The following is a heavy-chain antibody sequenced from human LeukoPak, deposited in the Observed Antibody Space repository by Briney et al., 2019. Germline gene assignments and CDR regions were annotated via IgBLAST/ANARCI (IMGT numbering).Heavy chain of an antibody. D-gene: IGHD3-22*01. Sequence: GGSPRLSCAASGFTFSDYTMNWVRQAPGKGLEWVSSISGSGTYIYYSDSMKGRFTISRDNAKNSLYLHMNSLRAEDTAMYYCARDLGSRPYDSSGFPPDYWGQGTLVTVSS. CDR3: ARDLGSRPYDSSGFPPDY. V-gene: IGHV3-21*01. CDR2: ISGSGTYI. J-gene: IGHJ4*02. CDR1: GFTFSDYT.